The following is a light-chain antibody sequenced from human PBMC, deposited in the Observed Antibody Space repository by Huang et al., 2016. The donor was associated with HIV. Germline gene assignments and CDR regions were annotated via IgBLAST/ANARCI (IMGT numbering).Light chain of an antibody. CDR2: LGY. V-gene: IGKV2-28*01. CDR1: QSLLHSNGYNY. Sequence: DIVMTQSPLSLPVTPGEPASISCRSSQSLLHSNGYNYLDWYLQKTGQSTQLLIYLGYNRAAGVPDRCSGSGSGTDFTLKISRVEAEDVGVYYCMQVLQTPLTFGPGTKVDIK. J-gene: IGKJ3*01. CDR3: MQVLQTPLT.